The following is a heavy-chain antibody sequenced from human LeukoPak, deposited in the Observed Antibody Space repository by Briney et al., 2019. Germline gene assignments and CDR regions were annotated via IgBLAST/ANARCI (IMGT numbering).Heavy chain of an antibody. CDR3: ARDSGTMVVTRDAFDI. Sequence: PGGSLRLSCAASGFTFSSYEMNWVRQAPGKGLEWVSYISSSGSTIYYADSVKGRFTISSDNPKNSLYLQMNSLRAEDTAVYYCARDSGTMVVTRDAFDIRGQGTMVTVSS. D-gene: IGHD4-23*01. V-gene: IGHV3-48*03. CDR1: GFTFSSYE. CDR2: ISSSGSTI. J-gene: IGHJ3*02.